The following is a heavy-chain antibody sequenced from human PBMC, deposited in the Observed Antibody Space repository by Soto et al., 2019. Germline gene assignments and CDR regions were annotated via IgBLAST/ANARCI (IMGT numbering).Heavy chain of an antibody. D-gene: IGHD3-9*01. Sequence: QVQLVESGGGVVQPGRSLRLSCAASGFTFSSYAMHWVRQAPGKGLEWVAVMSFDGNDKHYADSVKGRFTISRDENENTLFLQMNSLRPEDTAVYYCARDRYLDSYAFDYWGQGSLVTVSS. V-gene: IGHV3-30-3*01. J-gene: IGHJ4*02. CDR1: GFTFSSYA. CDR3: ARDRYLDSYAFDY. CDR2: MSFDGNDK.